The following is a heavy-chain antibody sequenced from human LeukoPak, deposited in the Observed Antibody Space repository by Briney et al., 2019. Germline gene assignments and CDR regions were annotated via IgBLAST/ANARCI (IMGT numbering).Heavy chain of an antibody. V-gene: IGHV3-48*01. D-gene: IGHD3-22*01. CDR3: ARVPGYYDSSGLFDY. CDR2: ISSSSSTI. Sequence: GGSLRLSCAASGFTFSSYSMNWVRQAPGKGLEWVSYISSSSSTIYYADSVKGRFTISRDNAKNSLYPQMNSLRAEDTAVYYCARVPGYYDSSGLFDYWGQGTLVTVSS. J-gene: IGHJ4*02. CDR1: GFTFSSYS.